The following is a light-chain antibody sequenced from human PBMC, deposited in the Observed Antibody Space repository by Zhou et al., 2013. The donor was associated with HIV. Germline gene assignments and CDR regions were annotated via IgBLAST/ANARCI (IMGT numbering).Light chain of an antibody. CDR3: QQYNKWLWT. CDR1: QSVYTN. CDR2: GAS. Sequence: EVVMTQSPATLSVSPGERATLSCRASQSVYTNLAWYQQKPGQAPRLLIYGASTRATGIPARFSGSGSGTEFILTISSLQSEDFAIYYCQQYNKWLWTFGRGTKVEVK. J-gene: IGKJ1*01. V-gene: IGKV3-15*01.